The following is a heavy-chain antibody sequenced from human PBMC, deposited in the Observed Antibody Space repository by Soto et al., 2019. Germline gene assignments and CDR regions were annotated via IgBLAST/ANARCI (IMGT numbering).Heavy chain of an antibody. Sequence: QLQLQESGSGLVKPSQTLSLTCAVSGGSIRGGGYSWSWIRQPPGKGLEWIGYIYHSGSTYYSPSLKSRVTRSVDRSKNQFSLKLSSVTAADTAVYYCAAGGGLPRYYWGQGTLVTVSS. J-gene: IGHJ4*02. CDR3: AAGGGLPRYY. D-gene: IGHD5-12*01. CDR2: IYHSGST. CDR1: GGSIRGGGYS. V-gene: IGHV4-30-2*01.